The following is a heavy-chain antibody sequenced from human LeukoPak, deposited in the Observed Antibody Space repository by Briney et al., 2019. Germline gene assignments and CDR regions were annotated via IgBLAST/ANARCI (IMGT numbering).Heavy chain of an antibody. V-gene: IGHV1-69*04. CDR1: GGTFSSYA. CDR2: IIPILGIA. D-gene: IGHD3-10*01. CDR3: ARLMVRGVPERYGMDV. Sequence: SVKVSCNASGGTFSSYAISWVRQAPGQALEWMGRIIPILGIAIYTQKFQGRVTITADKSTSTPYVELSSVRSEDTAVYYCARLMVRGVPERYGMDVWGQGTTVTVSS. J-gene: IGHJ6*02.